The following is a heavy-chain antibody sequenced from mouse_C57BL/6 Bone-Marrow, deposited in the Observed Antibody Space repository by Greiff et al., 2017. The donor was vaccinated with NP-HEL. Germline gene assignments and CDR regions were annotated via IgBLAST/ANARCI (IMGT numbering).Heavy chain of an antibody. CDR2: IWRGGST. Sequence: VQLQQSGPGLVQPSQSLSITCTVSGFSLTSYGVHWVRQSPGKGLEWLGVIWRGGSTDYNVAFMSRLSITKDNSKSQVFFKMTSLQADDTAIYYCAKKNAYYSNYWYFDVWGTGTTVTVSS. CDR3: AKKNAYYSNYWYFDV. D-gene: IGHD2-5*01. CDR1: GFSLTSYG. V-gene: IGHV2-5*01. J-gene: IGHJ1*03.